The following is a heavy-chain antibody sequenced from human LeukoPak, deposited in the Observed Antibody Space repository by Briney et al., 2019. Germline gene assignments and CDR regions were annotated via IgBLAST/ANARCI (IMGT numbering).Heavy chain of an antibody. CDR1: GGPISSYY. J-gene: IGHJ4*02. Sequence: SETLSLTCTVSGGPISSYYWSWIRQPPGKGLEWIGYIYYSGSTNYNPSLKSRVTISVDTSKNQFSLKLSSVTAADTAVFYCAGAEYSSGWYVFDYWGQGTLVTVSS. CDR3: AGAEYSSGWYVFDY. V-gene: IGHV4-59*01. CDR2: IYYSGST. D-gene: IGHD6-19*01.